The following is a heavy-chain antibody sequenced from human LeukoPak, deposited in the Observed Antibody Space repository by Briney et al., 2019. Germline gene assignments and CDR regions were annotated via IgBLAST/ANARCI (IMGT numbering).Heavy chain of an antibody. CDR1: GGSISSHY. Sequence: SETLSLTCTVSGGSISSHYWSWIRQPPGKGLEWIGYIYYSGSTNYNPSLKSRVTISVDTSKNQFSLKLSSVTAADPAVYYCARDTPTLDVWGKGTTVTVSS. CDR2: IYYSGST. CDR3: ARDTPTLDV. J-gene: IGHJ6*04. V-gene: IGHV4-59*11.